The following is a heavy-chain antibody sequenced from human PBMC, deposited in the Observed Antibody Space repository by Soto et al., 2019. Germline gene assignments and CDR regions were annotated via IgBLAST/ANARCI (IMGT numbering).Heavy chain of an antibody. D-gene: IGHD2-15*01. V-gene: IGHV4-31*03. Sequence: SLTCTVSGGSISSGGYYWSWIRQHPGKGLEWIGYIYYSGSTYYNPSLKSRITISVDTSKNQFSLKLSSVTAADTAVYYCARDKCSGGSCYTRGMDVWGQGTTVTVSS. CDR1: GGSISSGGYY. J-gene: IGHJ6*02. CDR3: ARDKCSGGSCYTRGMDV. CDR2: IYYSGST.